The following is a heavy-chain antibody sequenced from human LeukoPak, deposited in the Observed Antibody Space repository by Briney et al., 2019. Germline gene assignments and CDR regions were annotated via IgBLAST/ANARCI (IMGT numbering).Heavy chain of an antibody. CDR1: GYTFTGYY. CDR2: INPNSGGT. J-gene: IGHJ5*02. CDR3: ARSSSPHGSWFDP. V-gene: IGHV1-2*02. Sequence: ASVKVSCKASGYTFTGYYMHWVRQAPGQGLEWMGWINPNSGGTNYAQKFQGRVTMTRDTSISTAYMELSRLRSDDTAVYYCARSSSPHGSWFDPWGQGTLVTVSS. D-gene: IGHD6-6*01.